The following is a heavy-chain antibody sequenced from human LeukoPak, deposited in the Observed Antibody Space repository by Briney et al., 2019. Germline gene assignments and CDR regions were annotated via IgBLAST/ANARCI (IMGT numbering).Heavy chain of an antibody. CDR2: ISSSSSYI. CDR3: ARDVDSQDYFHY. Sequence: TGGSLRLSCAASGFTFSSYSMNWVGQAPGKGLEWVSSISSSSSYIYYADSVKGRFTISRDNAKNSLYLQMNSLRAEDTAVYYCARDVDSQDYFHYWGQGTLVTVSS. CDR1: GFTFSSYS. D-gene: IGHD3-9*01. V-gene: IGHV3-21*01. J-gene: IGHJ4*02.